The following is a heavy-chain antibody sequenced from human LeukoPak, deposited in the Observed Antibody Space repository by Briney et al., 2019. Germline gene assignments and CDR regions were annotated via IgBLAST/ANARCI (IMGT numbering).Heavy chain of an antibody. CDR2: ISSSSSYT. CDR3: ASQTPRRLPIAVAEYFDY. V-gene: IGHV3-21*01. Sequence: GGSLRLSCAASGFTFSSYSMNWVRQAPGKGLEWVSFISSSSSYTYYADSMKGRFTISRDNAKNSLYLQMNSLRAEDTAVYYCASQTPRRLPIAVAEYFDYWGQGTLVTVSS. CDR1: GFTFSSYS. J-gene: IGHJ4*02. D-gene: IGHD6-19*01.